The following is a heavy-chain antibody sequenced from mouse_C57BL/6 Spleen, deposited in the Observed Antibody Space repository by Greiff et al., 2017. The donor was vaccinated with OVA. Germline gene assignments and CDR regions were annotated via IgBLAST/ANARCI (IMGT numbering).Heavy chain of an antibody. J-gene: IGHJ2*01. CDR3: AKSYSNYESYFDY. V-gene: IGHV2-5*01. Sequence: VQLQESGPGLVQPSQSLSITCTVSGFSLTSYGVHWVRQSPGKGLEWLGVIWRGGSTDYNAAFMSRLSITKDNSKSQVFFKMNSLQADDTAIYDCAKSYSNYESYFDYWGQGTTLTVSS. CDR1: GFSLTSYG. CDR2: IWRGGST. D-gene: IGHD2-5*01.